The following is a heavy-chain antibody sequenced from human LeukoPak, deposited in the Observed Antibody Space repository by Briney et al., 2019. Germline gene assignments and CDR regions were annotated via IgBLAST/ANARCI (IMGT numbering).Heavy chain of an antibody. J-gene: IGHJ4*02. V-gene: IGHV4-39*01. CDR1: GGSISSSSYY. D-gene: IGHD1-7*01. CDR3: ARHNWNYEIYFDY. Sequence: SETLSLTCTVSGGSISSSSYYWGWIRQPPGKGLEWIGSIYYSRSTYYNPSLKSRVTISVDTSKNQFSLKLSSVTAVDTAVYYCARHNWNYEIYFDYWGQGTLVTVSS. CDR2: IYYSRST.